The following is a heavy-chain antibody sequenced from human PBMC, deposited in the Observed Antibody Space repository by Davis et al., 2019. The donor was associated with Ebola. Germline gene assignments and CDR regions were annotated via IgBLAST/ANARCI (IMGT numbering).Heavy chain of an antibody. Sequence: GESLKISCAASGFTVSSNYMSWVRQAPGKGLEWVSVTYSGGSTYYADSVKGRFTISRDNSKNTLYLQMNSLRAEDTAVYYCATSVDTAMVPSPFDYWGQGTLVTVSS. CDR3: ATSVDTAMVPSPFDY. V-gene: IGHV3-53*01. J-gene: IGHJ4*02. D-gene: IGHD5-18*01. CDR2: TYSGGST. CDR1: GFTVSSNY.